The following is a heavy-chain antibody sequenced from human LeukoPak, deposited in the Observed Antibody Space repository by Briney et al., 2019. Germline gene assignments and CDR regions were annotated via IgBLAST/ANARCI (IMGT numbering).Heavy chain of an antibody. CDR1: GYTFSSYG. V-gene: IGHV1-18*01. J-gene: IGHJ4*02. Sequence: ASVKVSCKASGYTFSSYGINWARQAPGQGLEWMGWISAYNGNTNYAQKLQGRVTMTTVTSTSTAYMELTSLRSDDTAVYYCARDDALVPTGSFDFWGQGTLVTVSS. CDR3: ARDDALVPTGSFDF. D-gene: IGHD5-12*01. CDR2: ISAYNGNT.